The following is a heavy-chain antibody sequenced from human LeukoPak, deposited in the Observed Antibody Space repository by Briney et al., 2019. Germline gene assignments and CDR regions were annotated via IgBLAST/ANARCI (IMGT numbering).Heavy chain of an antibody. J-gene: IGHJ4*02. V-gene: IGHV3-48*04. D-gene: IGHD6-6*01. CDR1: GFTFSSYN. CDR3: ARDSYPYSSSSLSDY. CDR2: ISSTSSTI. Sequence: GGSLRLSCAASGFTFSSYNMNWVRQAPGKGLEWISYISSTSSTIYYADSVKGRFTISRDNAKNTLYLQMNSLRAEDTAVYYCARDSYPYSSSSLSDYWGQGTLVTVSS.